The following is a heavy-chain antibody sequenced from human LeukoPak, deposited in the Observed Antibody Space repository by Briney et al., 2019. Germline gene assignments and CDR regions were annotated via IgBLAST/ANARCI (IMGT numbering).Heavy chain of an antibody. D-gene: IGHD4-23*01. CDR1: GYTFTSYG. CDR3: ASSVGQQGLLWYYGMDV. V-gene: IGHV1-69*13. CDR2: IIPIFGTA. J-gene: IGHJ6*02. Sequence: SVKVSCKASGYTFTSYGISWVRQAPGQGLEWMGGIIPIFGTANYAQKFQGRVTITADESTSTAYMELSSLRSEDTAVYYCASSVGQQGLLWYYGMDVWGQGTTVTVSS.